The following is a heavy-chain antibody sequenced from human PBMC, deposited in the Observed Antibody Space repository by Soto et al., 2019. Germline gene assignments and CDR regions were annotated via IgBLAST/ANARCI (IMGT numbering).Heavy chain of an antibody. D-gene: IGHD2-2*01. Sequence: ASVKVSCKASGYTFTSYGISWVRQAPGQGLEWMGWISAYNGNTNYAQKLQGRVTMTTDTSTSTAYMELRSLRSDDTAVYYCARFACSSTSCWNFSFEPWGQGTLVRVSS. CDR2: ISAYNGNT. CDR3: ARFACSSTSCWNFSFEP. CDR1: GYTFTSYG. J-gene: IGHJ5*02. V-gene: IGHV1-18*01.